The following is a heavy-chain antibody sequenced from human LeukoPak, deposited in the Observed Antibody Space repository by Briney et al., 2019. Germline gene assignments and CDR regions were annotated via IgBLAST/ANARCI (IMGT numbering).Heavy chain of an antibody. V-gene: IGHV1-24*01. CDR3: ATDLDTAMVTGAFDI. D-gene: IGHD5-18*01. CDR2: FDPEAGET. J-gene: IGHJ3*02. CDR1: GYTLTELS. Sequence: ASVKVSCKVSGYTLTELSMHWVRQAPGKGLEWMGGFDPEAGETIYAQKFQGRVTMTEDTSTDTAYMELSSLRSEDTAVYYCATDLDTAMVTGAFDIWGQGAMVTVSS.